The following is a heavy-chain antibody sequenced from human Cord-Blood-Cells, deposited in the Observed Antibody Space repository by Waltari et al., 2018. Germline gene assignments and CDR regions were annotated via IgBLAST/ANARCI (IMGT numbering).Heavy chain of an antibody. Sequence: YSFTSYWIGWVRQMPGKGLEWMGIIYPGDSDTRYSPSFQGQVTISADKSISTAYLQWSSLKASDTAMYYCARLLPSYHDFWSGYSAFDYWGQGTLVTVSS. V-gene: IGHV5-51*01. CDR2: IYPGDSDT. D-gene: IGHD3-3*01. CDR1: YSFTSYW. J-gene: IGHJ4*02. CDR3: ARLLPSYHDFWSGYSAFDY.